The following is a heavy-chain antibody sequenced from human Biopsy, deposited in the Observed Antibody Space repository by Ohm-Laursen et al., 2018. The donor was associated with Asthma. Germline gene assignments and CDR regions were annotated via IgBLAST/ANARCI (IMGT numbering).Heavy chain of an antibody. CDR3: ASPVNRAFGGYEWAAVFDY. Sequence: SLRLSCAASGFTFGDYWMSWVRQVPGKGLEWVANIKHDGSEKNHVDSLKGRFTISRDNAKNSLYLQMNSLRAEDTAVYYCASPVNRAFGGYEWAAVFDYWGQGILVTVSS. D-gene: IGHD5-12*01. CDR1: GFTFGDYW. CDR2: IKHDGSEK. J-gene: IGHJ4*02. V-gene: IGHV3-7*01.